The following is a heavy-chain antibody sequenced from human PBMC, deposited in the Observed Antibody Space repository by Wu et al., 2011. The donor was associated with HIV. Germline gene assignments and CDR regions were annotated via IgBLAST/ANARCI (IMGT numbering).Heavy chain of an antibody. Sequence: QVQLVQSGAEVKKPGSSVKVSCKASGGTFSSYTINWMRQAPGQGLEWMGGIISMFGTANYAQKFQGRVTITTDESTSTAYMELSSLRSEDTAVYYCARAHSGWYSQWSAWYFDLWGRGTLVTVSS. CDR3: ARAHSGWYSQWSAWYFDL. V-gene: IGHV1-69*05. D-gene: IGHD6-19*01. J-gene: IGHJ2*01. CDR2: IISMFGTA. CDR1: GGTFSSYT.